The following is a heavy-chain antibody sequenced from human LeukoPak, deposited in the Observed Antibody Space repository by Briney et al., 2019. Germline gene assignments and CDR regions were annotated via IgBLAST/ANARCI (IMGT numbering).Heavy chain of an antibody. Sequence: PGGSLRLSCAASGFTVSSNYMSWVRQAPGKGLEWVSVIYSAGSTYYADSVKGRFTISRDNSKNTLYLQMNSLRAEDTAVYYCARVLLPLYGMDVWGQGTTVTVSS. D-gene: IGHD3-22*01. CDR2: IYSAGST. J-gene: IGHJ6*02. V-gene: IGHV3-53*01. CDR1: GFTVSSNY. CDR3: ARVLLPLYGMDV.